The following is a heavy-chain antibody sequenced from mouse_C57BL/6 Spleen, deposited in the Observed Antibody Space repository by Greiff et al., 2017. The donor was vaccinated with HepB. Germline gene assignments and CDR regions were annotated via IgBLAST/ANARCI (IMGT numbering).Heavy chain of an antibody. J-gene: IGHJ3*01. D-gene: IGHD3-2*02. V-gene: IGHV1-55*01. CDR1: GYTFTSYW. CDR3: ARADSSGTWFAY. Sequence: QVQLQQPGAELVKPGASVKMSCKASGYTFTSYWITWVKQRPGQGLEWIGDIYPGSGSTNYNEKFKSKATLTVDTSSSTAYMQLSSLTSGDSAVYYCARADSSGTWFAYWGQGTLVTVSA. CDR2: IYPGSGST.